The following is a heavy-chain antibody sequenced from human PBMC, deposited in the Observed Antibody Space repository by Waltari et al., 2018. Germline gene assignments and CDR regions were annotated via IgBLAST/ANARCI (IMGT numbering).Heavy chain of an antibody. CDR1: GYKFSNYW. J-gene: IGHJ4*02. CDR3: ARYDGSGSYWVAGDF. V-gene: IGHV5-51*01. D-gene: IGHD3-10*01. CDR2: IYPDDSNT. Sequence: EVQLVQSGAEVKKPGESLRISCKGSGYKFSNYWIAWVRQMPGKGLEWMGLIYPDDSNTVYSPSFHGQVTISADRSIDTAYLQWTSLKASDTAIYYCARYDGSGSYWVAGDFWGQGTLVTVSA.